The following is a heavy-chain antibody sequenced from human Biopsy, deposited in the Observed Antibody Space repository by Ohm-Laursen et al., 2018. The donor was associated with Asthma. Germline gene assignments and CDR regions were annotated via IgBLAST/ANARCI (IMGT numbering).Heavy chain of an antibody. Sequence: SLRLSCAAPGITFSIYDIHWVRQAPGKGLEWVAVISYDGGNKFYGDSVKGRFTLSRDNSRNTLYLQMNSLRVEDTAIYYCARTHERWTSIQDDALDIWGQGTMVIVSS. CDR2: ISYDGGNK. CDR1: GITFSIYD. V-gene: IGHV3-30*03. J-gene: IGHJ3*02. CDR3: ARTHERWTSIQDDALDI. D-gene: IGHD4-23*01.